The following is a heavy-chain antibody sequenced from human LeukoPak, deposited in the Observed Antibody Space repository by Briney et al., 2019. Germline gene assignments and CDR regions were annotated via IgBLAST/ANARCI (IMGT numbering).Heavy chain of an antibody. V-gene: IGHV3-7*01. J-gene: IGHJ5*02. CDR3: TREAA. CDR1: GFTFRRYW. CDR2: IKEDGSEK. Sequence: GGSLRLSCAAYGFTFRRYWMSWVRQAPGKGLEWVANIKEDGSEKYYVDSVRGRFTISRDNAKNSLYLQMNSLRVDDTAMYYCTREAAWGRGTLVTVSS.